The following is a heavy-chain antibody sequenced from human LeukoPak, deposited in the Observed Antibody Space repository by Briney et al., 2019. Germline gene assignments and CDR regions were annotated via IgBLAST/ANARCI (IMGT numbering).Heavy chain of an antibody. CDR1: GGSFSGYY. CDR3: ARGQATAFDY. V-gene: IGHV4-34*01. CDR2: INHSGST. D-gene: IGHD5-24*01. Sequence: SETLSLTCAVYGGSFSGYYRSWIRQPPGKGLEWVGEINHSGSTNYNPSLKSRVTISVDTSKNQFSLKLSSVPAADTAVYYCARGQATAFDYWGQGTLVTVSS. J-gene: IGHJ4*02.